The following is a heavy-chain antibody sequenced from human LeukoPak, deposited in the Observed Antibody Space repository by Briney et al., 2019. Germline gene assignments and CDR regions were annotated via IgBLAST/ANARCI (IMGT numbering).Heavy chain of an antibody. Sequence: GGSLRLFCAASGFTFSSYAMSWVRQAAGKGLEWVSAISGSGGSTYYADSVKGRFTISRDNSKNTLYLQMNSLRAEDTAVYYCAKDDGRIAVAGTYTYWGQGTLVTVSS. CDR2: ISGSGGST. V-gene: IGHV3-23*01. J-gene: IGHJ4*02. CDR3: AKDDGRIAVAGTYTY. CDR1: GFTFSSYA. D-gene: IGHD6-19*01.